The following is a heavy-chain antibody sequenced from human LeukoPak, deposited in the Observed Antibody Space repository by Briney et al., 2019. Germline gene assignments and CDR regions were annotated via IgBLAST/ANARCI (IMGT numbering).Heavy chain of an antibody. CDR1: GFTLTNTW. CDR2: IKSRTDRATI. V-gene: IGHV3-15*07. Sequence: GGSLRLSCAASGFTLTNTWMNWVRQAPGKGLEWVGRIKSRTDRATIEGRFTISRDDSKNTLYLQINSLKTEDSAVYYCTALATWGQGTLVTVSS. D-gene: IGHD3-3*02. CDR3: TALAT. J-gene: IGHJ5*02.